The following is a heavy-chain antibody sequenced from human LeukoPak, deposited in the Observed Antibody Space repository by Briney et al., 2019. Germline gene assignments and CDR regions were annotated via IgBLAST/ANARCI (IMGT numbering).Heavy chain of an antibody. D-gene: IGHD4-23*01. CDR3: ASTDGGRNYYYGLDI. V-gene: IGHV4-31*03. J-gene: IGHJ6*02. CDR2: ISFSGST. CDR1: GDSLSVGGFY. Sequence: PSQTLSLTCTLSGDSLSVGGFYCIWIRQHPVKGLEWIGYISFSGSTFYNPSLQSRLALSIDTSKNKFSLRLNSVTAADTAVSYWASTDGGRNYYYGLDIWGQGTTVTVSS.